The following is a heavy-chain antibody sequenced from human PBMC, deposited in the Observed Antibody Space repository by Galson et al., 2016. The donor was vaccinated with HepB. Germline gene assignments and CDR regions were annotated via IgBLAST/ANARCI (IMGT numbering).Heavy chain of an antibody. J-gene: IGHJ6*04. CDR3: ARDPGLRNGMGG. CDR1: GFTVSSDY. CDR2: IYSGGDT. D-gene: IGHD4-17*01. V-gene: IGHV3-66*02. Sequence: SLRLSCAVSGFTVSSDYMSWVRQAPGKELEWVSVIYSGGDTYYADSVKGRFTISGDNSKNTLYLQMSSLRTEDTAVYFCARDPGLRNGMGGWGKGTTVTVSS.